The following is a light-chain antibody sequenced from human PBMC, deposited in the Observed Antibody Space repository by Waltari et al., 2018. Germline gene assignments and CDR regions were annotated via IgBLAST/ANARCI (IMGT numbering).Light chain of an antibody. V-gene: IGKV3-11*01. J-gene: IGKJ5*01. Sequence: EIVLTQSPVTLSLSPGERATLSCRASQSVSTYLAWYQQKPGHPPRLRIYDASNRATGIPARFSGSGSGTDFTLTISSLEPEDFAVYYCQQRHTWVTFGQGTRLEIK. CDR1: QSVSTY. CDR3: QQRHTWVT. CDR2: DAS.